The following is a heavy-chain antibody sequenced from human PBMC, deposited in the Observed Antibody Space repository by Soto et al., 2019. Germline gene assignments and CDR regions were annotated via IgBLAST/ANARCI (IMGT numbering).Heavy chain of an antibody. J-gene: IGHJ3*02. CDR3: ARTIIMGAASWDAFDS. CDR2: ISSSGSTI. V-gene: IGHV3-48*03. D-gene: IGHD1-26*01. CDR1: GFTFSSYE. Sequence: EVQLVESGGGLVQPGGSLRLSCAASGFTFSSYEMNWVRQAPGKGLEWVSYISSSGSTIYYADSVKGRFTISRDNAKNSLYLQMNSLRAEDTAVYYCARTIIMGAASWDAFDSWGQGTMVTVSS.